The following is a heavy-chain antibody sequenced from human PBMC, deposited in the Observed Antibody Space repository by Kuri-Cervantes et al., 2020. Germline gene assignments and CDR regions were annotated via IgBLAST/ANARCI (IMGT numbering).Heavy chain of an antibody. CDR2: MNPNSGNT. CDR3: ARVCPAYSSGWYIYYYYGMDV. V-gene: IGHV1-8*01. CDR1: GYTFTSYD. J-gene: IGHJ6*02. Sequence: ASVKVSCKASGYTFTSYDINWVRRATGQGLEWMGWMNPNSGNTGYAQKLQGRVTMTTDTSTSTAYMELRSLRSDDTAVYYCARVCPAYSSGWYIYYYYGMDVWGQGTTVTVSS. D-gene: IGHD6-19*01.